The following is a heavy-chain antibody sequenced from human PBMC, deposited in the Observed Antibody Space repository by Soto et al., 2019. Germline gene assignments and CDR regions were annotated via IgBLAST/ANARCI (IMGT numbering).Heavy chain of an antibody. Sequence: GESLKISCEASGYTFTTYSIGWVRQVPGKGLEWMGLFYPGDSNTIYNPSFQGQVTISVDKSIGTAYLQWRSLEASDSAIYYCARRGESPLSSYTSGSYYYFDYWGQGTLVTRLL. CDR3: ARRGESPLSSYTSGSYYYFDY. CDR1: GYTFTTYS. V-gene: IGHV5-51*01. CDR2: FYPGDSNT. D-gene: IGHD3-10*01. J-gene: IGHJ4*02.